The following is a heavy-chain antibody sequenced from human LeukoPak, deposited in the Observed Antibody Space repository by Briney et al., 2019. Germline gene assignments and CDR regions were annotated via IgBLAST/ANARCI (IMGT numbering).Heavy chain of an antibody. CDR3: AKRRGLELLYYYYMDV. J-gene: IGHJ6*03. CDR1: GFTFSSYG. Sequence: GGSLRLSCAASGFTFSSYGMNWVRQAPGKGLEWVSTISSISNHIYYADSVKGRFTISRDNAKNSLYLQMNSLRAEDTAVYYCAKRRGLELLYYYYMDVWGKGTTVTVSS. CDR2: ISSISNHI. V-gene: IGHV3-21*04. D-gene: IGHD1-7*01.